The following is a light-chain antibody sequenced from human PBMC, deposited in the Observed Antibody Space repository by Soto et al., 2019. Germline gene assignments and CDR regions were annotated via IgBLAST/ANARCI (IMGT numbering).Light chain of an antibody. Sequence: DIQMTQSPSSLSASVGDRVTITCRASQSISTYLNWYQQKPGQAPELLIYSASSMQSGVPSRFSGSGSGTAFTITIQSPQHEAFETYYCHKSYRPPCTFGQGTQLEIK. CDR2: SAS. V-gene: IGKV1-39*01. CDR1: QSISTY. CDR3: HKSYRPPCT. J-gene: IGKJ1*01.